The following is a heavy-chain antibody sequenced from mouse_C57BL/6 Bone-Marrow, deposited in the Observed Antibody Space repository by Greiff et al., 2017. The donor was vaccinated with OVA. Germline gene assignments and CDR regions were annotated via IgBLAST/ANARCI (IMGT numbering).Heavy chain of an antibody. CDR3: ARGGPFAY. D-gene: IGHD3-3*01. CDR2: IDPSDSYT. Sequence: VQLQQPGAELVMPGASVKLSCKASGYTFTRYWMHWVKQRPGQGLEWIGEIDPSDSYTNYNQKFKGKSTLTVDKSSSTAYMQLSSLTSEDSAVYYCARGGPFAYWGQGTLVTVSA. V-gene: IGHV1-69*01. J-gene: IGHJ3*01. CDR1: GYTFTRYW.